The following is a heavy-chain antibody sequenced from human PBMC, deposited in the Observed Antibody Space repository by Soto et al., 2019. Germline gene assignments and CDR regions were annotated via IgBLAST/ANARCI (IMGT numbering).Heavy chain of an antibody. CDR1: GFTFSSYG. CDR2: IWYDGSNK. V-gene: IGHV3-33*01. Sequence: GGSLRLSCAASGFTFSSYGMHWVRQAPGKGLEWVAVIWYDGSNKYYADSVKGRFTISRDNSKNTLYLQMNSLRAEDTAVYYWARDPTYYYGWGSYSGGMDVWGQGTTVTVSS. CDR3: ARDPTYYYGWGSYSGGMDV. D-gene: IGHD3-10*01. J-gene: IGHJ6*02.